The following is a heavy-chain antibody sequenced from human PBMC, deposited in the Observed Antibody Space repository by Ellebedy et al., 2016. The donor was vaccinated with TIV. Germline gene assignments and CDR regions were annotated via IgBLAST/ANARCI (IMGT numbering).Heavy chain of an antibody. CDR2: ISSGSSSI. CDR3: ARDFRQWLAQGDALDV. CDR1: GFTFSLYS. V-gene: IGHV3-48*01. Sequence: PGGSLRLSCAASGFTFSLYSMNWVRQAPGKGLEWISYISSGSSSIYYADSVKGRFTITRDNNKNLRYLQMNSLRVEDTAVYYCARDFRQWLAQGDALDVWGQGTTVTVSS. D-gene: IGHD6-19*01. J-gene: IGHJ6*02.